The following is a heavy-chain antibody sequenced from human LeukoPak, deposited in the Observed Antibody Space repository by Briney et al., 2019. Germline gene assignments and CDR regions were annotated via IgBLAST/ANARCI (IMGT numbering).Heavy chain of an antibody. Sequence: PGGSLRLSCAASGFTFSSFAMTWFRQAPGKGLEWVSAITGSGDSTYYADSVKGRFTISRDNSKNTLYVQMNSLRAEDTAVYYCAKGGSSQPNYFNYWGQGTLVTVSS. J-gene: IGHJ4*02. CDR1: GFTFSSFA. CDR3: AKGGSSQPNYFNY. V-gene: IGHV3-23*01. D-gene: IGHD6-6*01. CDR2: ITGSGDST.